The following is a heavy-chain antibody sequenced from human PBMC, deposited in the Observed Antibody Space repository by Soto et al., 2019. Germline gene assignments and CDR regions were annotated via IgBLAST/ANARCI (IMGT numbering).Heavy chain of an antibody. CDR2: IRNKANSYTT. D-gene: IGHD5-12*01. Sequence: EVQLVESGGGLVQPGGSLRLSCAASGFTFSDHYMDWVRQAPGNGLEWVGRIRNKANSYTTQYAASVKGRSTISRDDSQNSLYLQMNRLKTEDTAVYYCARGSYGAYVGWFDPWGQGTLVAVSS. CDR1: GFTFSDHY. V-gene: IGHV3-72*01. J-gene: IGHJ5*02. CDR3: ARGSYGAYVGWFDP.